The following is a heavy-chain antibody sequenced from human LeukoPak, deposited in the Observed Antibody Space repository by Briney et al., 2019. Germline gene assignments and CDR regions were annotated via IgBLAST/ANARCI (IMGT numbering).Heavy chain of an antibody. CDR2: VSGDGSRK. CDR1: GFTFSSHW. Sequence: GGSLRLSCAASGFTFSSHWMHWVRQTPGKGLVWVSRVSGDGSRKTYADFVRGRFTISRDNARNTLYLQMNSLRAEDTAVYYCARDTPGEYQLTMDVWGKGTTVTVSS. D-gene: IGHD2-2*01. J-gene: IGHJ6*03. CDR3: ARDTPGEYQLTMDV. V-gene: IGHV3-74*01.